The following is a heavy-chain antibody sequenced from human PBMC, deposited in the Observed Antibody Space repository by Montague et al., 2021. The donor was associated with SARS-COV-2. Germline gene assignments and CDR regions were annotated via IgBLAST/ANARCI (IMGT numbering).Heavy chain of an antibody. D-gene: IGHD5-18*01. Sequence: SLRLSCAASGFTFNYYAMIWVRQAPGKGLEWVAAISGSGGSTYYADSVKGRFTISRDNSKNTLYLQMNTLRAEDTAVYYCAKSQTNTAMDLFDYWGQGPLDTVSS. V-gene: IGHV3-23*01. CDR2: ISGSGGST. J-gene: IGHJ4*02. CDR3: AKSQTNTAMDLFDY. CDR1: GFTFNYYA.